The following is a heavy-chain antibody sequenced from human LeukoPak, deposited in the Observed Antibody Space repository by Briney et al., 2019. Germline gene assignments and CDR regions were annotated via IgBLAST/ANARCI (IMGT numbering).Heavy chain of an antibody. J-gene: IGHJ3*02. CDR1: GGSISSYY. CDR3: ARDLDYADAFDI. D-gene: IGHD4-17*01. V-gene: IGHV4-59*01. CDR2: IYYSGST. Sequence: SETLSLTCTVSGGSISSYYWSWLRQPPGKGLEWIGYIYYSGSTNYNPSLKSRVTISVDTSKNQFSLKLSSVTAADTAVYYCARDLDYADAFDIWGQGTMVTVSS.